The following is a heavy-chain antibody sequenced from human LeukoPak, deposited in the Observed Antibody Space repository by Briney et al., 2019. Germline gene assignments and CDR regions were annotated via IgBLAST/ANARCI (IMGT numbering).Heavy chain of an antibody. J-gene: IGHJ3*02. CDR1: GYTFTGYY. D-gene: IGHD3-22*01. CDR3: VREYYYDSSGYLDAFDI. CDR2: INPNSGGT. Sequence: ASVKVSCKASGYTFTGYYMHWVRQAPGQGLEWMGRINPNSGGTNYAQKFQGRVTMTRDTSISTAYMELSSLRSEDTAVYYCVREYYYDSSGYLDAFDIWGQGTMVTVSS. V-gene: IGHV1-2*06.